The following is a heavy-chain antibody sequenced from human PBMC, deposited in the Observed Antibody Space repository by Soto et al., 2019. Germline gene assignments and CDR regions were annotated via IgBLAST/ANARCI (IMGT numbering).Heavy chain of an antibody. V-gene: IGHV4-31*03. D-gene: IGHD6-6*01. J-gene: IGHJ3*02. CDR2: IYYSGST. CDR3: ARYGSRAGAFDI. Sequence: TLSLTCTVSGGSISSGGYYWSWIRQHPGKGLEWIGYIYYSGSTYYNPSLKSRVTISVDTSKNQFSLKLSSVTAADTAVYYCARYGSRAGAFDIWGQGTMVTVSS. CDR1: GGSISSGGYY.